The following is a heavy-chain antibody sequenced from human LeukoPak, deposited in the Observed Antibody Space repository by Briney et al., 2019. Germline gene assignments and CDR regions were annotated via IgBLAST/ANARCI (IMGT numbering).Heavy chain of an antibody. CDR3: AREDFWRSSPFDY. Sequence: GGSLRLSCAASGFTFTSYSMSWVRQAPGKGLEWVALISYDGGNKDYADSVKGRFIISRDNSKNTLYLQMNILRADDTAVYFCAREDFWRSSPFDYWGQGTLVTVSS. D-gene: IGHD3-3*01. V-gene: IGHV3-30-3*01. CDR1: GFTFTSYS. J-gene: IGHJ4*02. CDR2: ISYDGGNK.